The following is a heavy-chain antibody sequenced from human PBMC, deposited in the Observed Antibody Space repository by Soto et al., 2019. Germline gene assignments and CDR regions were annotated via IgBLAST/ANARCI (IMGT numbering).Heavy chain of an antibody. CDR3: ARDRYSVYQYYYYSMPL. J-gene: IGHJ6*02. D-gene: IGHD4-4*01. V-gene: IGHV1-69*12. Sequence: QVQLVQSGAEVKKPGSSVKVSCKASGGTFSSYAISWVRQAPGQGLEWMGGIIPIFGTANYAQKFQGRVTITAHESPSTAYMELSSLRSDDTAVYYCARDRYSVYQYYYYSMPLSRQGTTVTFSS. CDR2: IIPIFGTA. CDR1: GGTFSSYA.